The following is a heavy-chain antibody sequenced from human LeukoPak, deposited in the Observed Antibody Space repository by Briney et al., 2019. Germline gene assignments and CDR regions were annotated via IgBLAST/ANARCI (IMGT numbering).Heavy chain of an antibody. Sequence: PGGSLRLSCAASGFTFSSFAMTWVRQAPGKGLEWVSTVSGSAGRTDYADSVKGRFTISRDNLKNTLYLRMNGLRAEDTAVYYCAKNRGHCVDGVCHNYYYMDVWGRGTTVTVSS. J-gene: IGHJ6*03. D-gene: IGHD2-8*02. CDR2: VSGSAGRT. V-gene: IGHV3-23*01. CDR3: AKNRGHCVDGVCHNYYYMDV. CDR1: GFTFSSFA.